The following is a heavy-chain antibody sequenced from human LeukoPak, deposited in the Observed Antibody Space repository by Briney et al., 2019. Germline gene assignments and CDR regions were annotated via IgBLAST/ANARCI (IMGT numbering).Heavy chain of an antibody. J-gene: IGHJ4*02. V-gene: IGHV1-18*04. CDR2: IGAYNGDT. D-gene: IGHD2-15*01. CDR3: TRDHCRGDNCPSFDY. CDR1: GYTFTSFG. Sequence: GASVKVSFKPSGYTFTSFGISWVRQAPGQGLEWMGWIGAYNGDTNYAQKFQGRVTMTKDTSTSTAYMDLRSLRSDDTAVYYCTRDHCRGDNCPSFDYWGQGTLVTVSS.